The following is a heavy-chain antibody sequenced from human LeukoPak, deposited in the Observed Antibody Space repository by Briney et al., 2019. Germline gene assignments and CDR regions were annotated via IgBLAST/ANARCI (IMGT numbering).Heavy chain of an antibody. V-gene: IGHV3-21*04. Sequence: GGSLRLSCAASGFTFSSYSMNWVRQAPGKGLEWVSSISSSSSYIYYADSVKGRFTISRDNSKNTLYLQMNSLRAEDTAVYYCAKLREWELPDLFDYWGQGTLVTVSS. D-gene: IGHD1-26*01. J-gene: IGHJ4*02. CDR2: ISSSSSYI. CDR1: GFTFSSYS. CDR3: AKLREWELPDLFDY.